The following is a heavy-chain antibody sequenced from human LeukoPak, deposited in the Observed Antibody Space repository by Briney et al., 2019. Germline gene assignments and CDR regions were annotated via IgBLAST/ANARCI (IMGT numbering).Heavy chain of an antibody. V-gene: IGHV3-30*02. CDR2: IRYDGSNK. CDR1: GFTFSSYG. D-gene: IGHD3-22*01. J-gene: IGHJ1*01. Sequence: GGSLRLSCAASGFTFSSYGMHWVRQAPGKGLEWVAFIRYDGSNKYYADSVKGRFTISRDNSKNTLYLQMNSLRAEDTAVYYCARAYYYDSSFQHWGQGTLVTVSS. CDR3: ARAYYYDSSFQH.